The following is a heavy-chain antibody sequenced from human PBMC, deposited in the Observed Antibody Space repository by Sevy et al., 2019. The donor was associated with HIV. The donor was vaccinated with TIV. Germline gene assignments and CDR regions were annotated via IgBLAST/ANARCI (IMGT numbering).Heavy chain of an antibody. J-gene: IGHJ6*02. CDR1: GGTFSSYA. D-gene: IGHD5-12*01. V-gene: IGHV1-69*13. Sequence: ASVKVSCKASGGTFSSYAISWVRQAPGQGLEWMGGIIPIFGTANYALKFQGRVTITADESTSTAYMELSSLRYEDTAVDYCASRVATIYYYYYYGMDVWGQGTTVTVSS. CDR3: ASRVATIYYYYYYGMDV. CDR2: IIPIFGTA.